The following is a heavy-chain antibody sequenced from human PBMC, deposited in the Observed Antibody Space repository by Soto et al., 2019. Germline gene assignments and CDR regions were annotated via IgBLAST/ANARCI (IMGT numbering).Heavy chain of an antibody. V-gene: IGHV3-30*18. CDR1: GFTFSSYG. D-gene: IGHD6-13*01. J-gene: IGHJ6*02. CDR3: AKDSSSWYLSGMDV. Sequence: QVQLVESGGGVVQPGRSLRLSCAASGFTFSSYGMHWVRQAPGKGLEWVAVISYDGSNKYYADSVKGRFTISRDNSKNTLYLQMNSLRAEDTAVHYCAKDSSSWYLSGMDVWGQGTTVTVSS. CDR2: ISYDGSNK.